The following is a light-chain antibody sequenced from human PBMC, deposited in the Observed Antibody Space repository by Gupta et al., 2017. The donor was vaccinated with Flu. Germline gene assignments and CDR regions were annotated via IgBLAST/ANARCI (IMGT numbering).Light chain of an antibody. V-gene: IGKV3-15*01. Sequence: ATRSVSPGERATLSCRASQSVSSNLAWYQQKPGQAPRLLIYGASTRATGIPARFSGSGYGTEFTLTISSRQSEDFAVYYCQQENYGPPITFGGGTKVEIK. CDR2: GAS. CDR1: QSVSSN. J-gene: IGKJ4*01. CDR3: QQENYGPPIT.